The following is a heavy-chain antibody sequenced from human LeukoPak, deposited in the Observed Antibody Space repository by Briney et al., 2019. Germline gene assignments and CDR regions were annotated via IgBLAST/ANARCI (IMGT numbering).Heavy chain of an antibody. CDR1: GYTFTSYY. Sequence: GASVKVSCKASGYTFTSYYIHWVRQAPGQGPEWMGLIYPSGGSTTYAQKFQGRVTMTRDMSTSTVYMELSSLRSEDTAVYYCAIGYCRGGSCDDEPGDAFDIWGQGTMVAVSS. CDR2: IYPSGGST. V-gene: IGHV1-46*01. J-gene: IGHJ3*02. CDR3: AIGYCRGGSCDDEPGDAFDI. D-gene: IGHD2-15*01.